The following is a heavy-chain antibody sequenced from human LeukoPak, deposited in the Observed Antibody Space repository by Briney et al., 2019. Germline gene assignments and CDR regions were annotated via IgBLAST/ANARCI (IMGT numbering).Heavy chain of an antibody. CDR1: GFTFRNSW. V-gene: IGHV3-74*03. D-gene: IGHD5-18*01. CDR3: AKYSVQLWDNFDY. Sequence: GGSLRLSCAASGFTFRNSWMHWVRQAPGKGLMWVSRITTDGTRTTYADSVRGRFTISRDNAKSTLYLQMNSLRAEDTAVYYCAKYSVQLWDNFDYWGQGTLVTVSS. CDR2: ITTDGTRT. J-gene: IGHJ4*02.